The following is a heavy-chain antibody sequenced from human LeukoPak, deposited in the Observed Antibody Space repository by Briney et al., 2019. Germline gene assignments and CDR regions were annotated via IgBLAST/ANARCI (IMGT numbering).Heavy chain of an antibody. Sequence: PGGSLRLSCAASGFTFSSYSMNWVRQAPGKGLEWVSSISSSSSYIYYADSVKGRFTISRDNAKNSLYLQMNSLRAEDTAVYYCARGGDGDYGTRYFDYWGQGTLVTVSS. CDR2: ISSSSSYI. CDR3: ARGGDGDYGTRYFDY. V-gene: IGHV3-21*04. CDR1: GFTFSSYS. J-gene: IGHJ4*02. D-gene: IGHD4-17*01.